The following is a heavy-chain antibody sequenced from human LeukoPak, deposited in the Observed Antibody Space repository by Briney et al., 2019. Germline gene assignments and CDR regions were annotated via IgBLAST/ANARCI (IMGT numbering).Heavy chain of an antibody. J-gene: IGHJ4*02. CDR2: IDWDDDK. CDR3: ARTPYCGGDCYVDY. D-gene: IGHD2-21*02. CDR1: GFSLSTSGMR. Sequence: SGPALVKPTQTLTLTCTFSGFSLSTSGMRVSWIRQPPGKALERLARIDWDDDKFYSTSLKTRLTISKDTSKNQVVLTMTNMDPVDTATYYCARTPYCGGDCYVDYWGQGTLVTVSS. V-gene: IGHV2-70*04.